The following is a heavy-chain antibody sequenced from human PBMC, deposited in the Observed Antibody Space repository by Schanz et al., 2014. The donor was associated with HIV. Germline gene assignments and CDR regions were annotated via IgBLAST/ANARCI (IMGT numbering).Heavy chain of an antibody. Sequence: QVPLVQSGAEVKKTGSPVKVSCKAFGGTLSNYAISWVRQAPGQGLEWLGLIMPKFGTENYAQKYQGRVTLTADATTAYMDLSSLKFEDTAVYYCVRVANYDGDDYYQRSHFDLWGQGTLVTVPS. CDR2: IMPKFGTE. V-gene: IGHV1-69*01. D-gene: IGHD3-22*01. J-gene: IGHJ4*02. CDR1: GGTLSNYA. CDR3: VRVANYDGDDYYQRSHFDL.